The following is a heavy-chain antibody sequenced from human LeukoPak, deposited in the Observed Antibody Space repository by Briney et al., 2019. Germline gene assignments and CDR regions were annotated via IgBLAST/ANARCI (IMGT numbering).Heavy chain of an antibody. CDR3: ARESYYYDSSGSYGMDV. V-gene: IGHV1-18*01. Sequence: GASVKVSCKASGYTFTSYGISWVRQAPGQGLEWMGWISAYNGNTNYAQKLQGRVTMTTDTSTSTAYMELRSLRSDDTAVYYCARESYYYDSSGSYGMDVRGQGTTVTVSS. CDR2: ISAYNGNT. CDR1: GYTFTSYG. D-gene: IGHD3-22*01. J-gene: IGHJ6*02.